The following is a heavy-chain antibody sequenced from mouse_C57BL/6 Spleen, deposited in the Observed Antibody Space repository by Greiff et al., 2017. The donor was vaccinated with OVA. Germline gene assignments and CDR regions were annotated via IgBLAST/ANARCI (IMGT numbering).Heavy chain of an antibody. CDR3: ARRVREYFDV. Sequence: EVKLQESGPGLVKPSQSLSLTCSVTGYSITSGYYWNWIRQFPGNKLEWMGYISYDGSNNYNPSLKNRISITRDTSKNQFFLKLNSVTTEDTATYYCARRVREYFDVWGTGTTVTVSS. D-gene: IGHD2-14*01. CDR2: ISYDGSN. CDR1: GYSITSGYY. V-gene: IGHV3-6*01. J-gene: IGHJ1*03.